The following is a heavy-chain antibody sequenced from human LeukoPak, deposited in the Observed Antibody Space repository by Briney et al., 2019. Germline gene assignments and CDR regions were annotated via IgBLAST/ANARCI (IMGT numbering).Heavy chain of an antibody. Sequence: SQTLSLTCTVSGGSISSGGYYWSWIRQHPGKGLEWIGYIYYSGSTYYNPSLKSRVTISVDTSNSQFSLKLSSVTAADTAVYYCARSSSWSSDYWGQGTLVTVSS. D-gene: IGHD6-13*01. CDR1: GGSISSGGYY. V-gene: IGHV4-31*03. CDR3: ARSSSWSSDY. CDR2: IYYSGST. J-gene: IGHJ4*02.